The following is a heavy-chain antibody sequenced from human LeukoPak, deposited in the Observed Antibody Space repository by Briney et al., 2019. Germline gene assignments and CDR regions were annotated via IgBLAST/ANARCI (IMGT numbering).Heavy chain of an antibody. CDR3: ARQTGSGLFILP. Sequence: SETLSLTCAVYGGSFSDYWWTWIRQSPGKGLEWIGEVNHSGSTNYNPSLKSRVTISVDTSKNQFSLRLTSVTAADTAVYYCARQTGSGLFILPGGQGTLVTVSS. CDR1: GGSFSDYW. D-gene: IGHD3/OR15-3a*01. CDR2: VNHSGST. J-gene: IGHJ4*02. V-gene: IGHV4-34*01.